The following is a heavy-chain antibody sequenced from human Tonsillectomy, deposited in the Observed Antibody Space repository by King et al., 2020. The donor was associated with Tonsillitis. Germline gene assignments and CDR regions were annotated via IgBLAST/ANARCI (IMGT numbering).Heavy chain of an antibody. CDR1: GGSFSGYY. Sequence: VQLQQWGAGLLKPSETLSLTCAVYGGSFSGYYWSWIRQPPGKGLEWIGEINHSGSTNYNPSLKSRVTISVDTSKNQFSLKLSSVTAADTAVYYCARGTQTPIAVAGSPLWPWGQGTLVTVSS. CDR3: ARGTQTPIAVAGSPLWP. J-gene: IGHJ5*02. D-gene: IGHD6-19*01. CDR2: INHSGST. V-gene: IGHV4-34*01.